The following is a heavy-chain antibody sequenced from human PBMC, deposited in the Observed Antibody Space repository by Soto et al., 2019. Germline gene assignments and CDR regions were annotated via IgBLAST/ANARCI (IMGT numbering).Heavy chain of an antibody. D-gene: IGHD3-3*01. CDR1: GFTFSSYA. CDR3: ARDGTYYDFWSGYSYYGMDV. CDR2: ISYDGSNK. V-gene: IGHV3-30-3*01. J-gene: IGHJ6*02. Sequence: LRLSCAASGFTFSSYAMHWVRQAPGKGLEWVAVISYDGSNKYYADSVKGRFTISRDNSKNTLYLQMNSLRAEDTAVYYCARDGTYYDFWSGYSYYGMDVWGQGTTVTVSS.